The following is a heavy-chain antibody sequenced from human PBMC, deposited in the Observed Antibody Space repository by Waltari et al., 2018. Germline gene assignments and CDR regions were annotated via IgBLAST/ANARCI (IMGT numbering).Heavy chain of an antibody. J-gene: IGHJ4*02. V-gene: IGHV3-7*01. Sequence: EVHLVQSGGGLIQPGGSLGLSCGDAGFTFKNYWMTWVRQAPGKGLEWVANINQDGRDKNYVDSVEGRFTISRDNAQNSVYLQMNSLRAEDTAVYYCARDVPNGYFDYWGSGTLVTVSS. CDR2: INQDGRDK. CDR3: ARDVPNGYFDY. D-gene: IGHD1-1*01. CDR1: GFTFKNYW.